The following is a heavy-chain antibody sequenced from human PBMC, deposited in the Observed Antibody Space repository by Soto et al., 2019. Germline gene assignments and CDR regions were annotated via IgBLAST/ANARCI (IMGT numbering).Heavy chain of an antibody. J-gene: IGHJ4*02. CDR3: AIDLWWYTH. CDR1: GFTFRDHA. Sequence: EVQLLESGGGWLQLGGSLGFSCTALGFTFRDHALPWVRQAPGKGLEWLSGISGGGSGAYYADSVKGRFTVSRANSNNTLFLQMDSLRVEDTAVYYCAIDLWWYTHWGQGTLVTVSS. V-gene: IGHV3-23*01. CDR2: ISGGGSGA. D-gene: IGHD2-15*01.